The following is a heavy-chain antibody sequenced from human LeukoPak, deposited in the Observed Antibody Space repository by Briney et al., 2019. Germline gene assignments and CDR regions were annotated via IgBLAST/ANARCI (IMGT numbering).Heavy chain of an antibody. CDR1: GFTFSSYG. D-gene: IGHD3-3*01. J-gene: IGHJ4*02. CDR3: AQDGDFWSGYLDY. Sequence: GGSLRLSCAASGFTFSSYGMHWVRQAPGKGLEWVAVISYDGSNKYYADSVKGRFTISRDNSKNTLYLQMNSLRAEDTAVYYCAQDGDFWSGYLDYWGQGTLVTVSS. CDR2: ISYDGSNK. V-gene: IGHV3-30*18.